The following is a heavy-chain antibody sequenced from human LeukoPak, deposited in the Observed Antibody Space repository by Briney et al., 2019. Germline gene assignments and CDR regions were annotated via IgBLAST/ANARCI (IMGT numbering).Heavy chain of an antibody. J-gene: IGHJ3*02. V-gene: IGHV4-59*11. CDR3: ARDHYDILTGYSYDAFDI. CDR2: IYYSGST. Sequence: PSETLSLTCTVSGGSISSHYWSWIRQPPGKGLEGIGYIYYSGSTNYNPSLKSRVNISVDTSKNQFSLKLSSVTAADTAVYYCARDHYDILTGYSYDAFDIWGQGTMVTVSS. D-gene: IGHD3-9*01. CDR1: GGSISSHY.